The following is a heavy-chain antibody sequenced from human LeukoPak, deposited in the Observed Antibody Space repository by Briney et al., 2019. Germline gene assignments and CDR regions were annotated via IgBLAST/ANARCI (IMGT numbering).Heavy chain of an antibody. CDR1: GGTFSSYA. V-gene: IGHV1-69*04. J-gene: IGHJ6*02. Sequence: SVKVSCKASGGTFSSYAISWVRQAPGQGLEWMGRIIPILGIANYAQKSQGRVTITADKSTSTAYMELSSLRSEDTAVYYCASPDTAMGETYYYYYGMDVWGQGTTVTVSS. CDR3: ASPDTAMGETYYYYYGMDV. CDR2: IIPILGIA. D-gene: IGHD5-18*01.